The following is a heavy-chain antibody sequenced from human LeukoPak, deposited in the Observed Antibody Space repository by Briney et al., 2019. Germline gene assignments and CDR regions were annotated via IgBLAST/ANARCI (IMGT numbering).Heavy chain of an antibody. Sequence: ASVKVSCKASGGTFSSYAISWVRQAPGQGLEWMGRIIPILGIANYAQKFQGRVTITADKSTSTAYMELSSLRSEDTAVYYCARDIRGQWLDDAFDIWGQGTMVTVSS. CDR3: ARDIRGQWLDDAFDI. V-gene: IGHV1-69*04. J-gene: IGHJ3*02. CDR2: IIPILGIA. D-gene: IGHD6-19*01. CDR1: GGTFSSYA.